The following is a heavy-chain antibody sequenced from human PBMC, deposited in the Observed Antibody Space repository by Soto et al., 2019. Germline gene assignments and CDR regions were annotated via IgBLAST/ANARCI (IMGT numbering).Heavy chain of an antibody. V-gene: IGHV1-69*01. D-gene: IGHD2-8*02. J-gene: IGHJ6*01. CDR3: ATSVGIAPTGEDGMDV. CDR2: INPILTTP. Sequence: QVQLVQSGAEVKKTGSSVKVSCKASGGTFSIYGFSWVRQAPGQGPERIGGINPILTTPNYAQKFQGRVTIVADESTTTVYMELSSLKFEDTAVYYCATSVGIAPTGEDGMDV. CDR1: GGTFSIYG.